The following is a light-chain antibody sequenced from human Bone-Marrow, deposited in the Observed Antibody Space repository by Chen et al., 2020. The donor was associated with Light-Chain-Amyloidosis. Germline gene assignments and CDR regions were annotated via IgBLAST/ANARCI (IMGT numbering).Light chain of an antibody. J-gene: IGKJ1*01. V-gene: IGKV3D-15*01. CDR2: GAS. CDR3: QQFHDWRT. Sequence: EIVMTQSPATLYVSPGGRATLSCRASQIIGTNLAWYQQKPGQPPRLLIYGASTRATGIPARFSGSWSGTEFTLTISSLQSEDFAVYYCQQFHDWRTFGQGTKVEI. CDR1: QIIGTN.